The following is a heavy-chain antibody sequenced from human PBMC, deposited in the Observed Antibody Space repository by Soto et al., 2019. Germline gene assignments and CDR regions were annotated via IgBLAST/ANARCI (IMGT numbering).Heavy chain of an antibody. Sequence: QVQLVQSGAEVKKPGASVKVSCKASGYTFTSYDINWVRQATGQGLEWMGWMNPNSGNTGYAQKFQGRVTMXXNXSXXTAYMELSSLRSEDTAVYYCARTRPGRYGDSNFDYWGQGTLVTVSS. CDR2: MNPNSGNT. V-gene: IGHV1-8*01. CDR1: GYTFTSYD. CDR3: ARTRPGRYGDSNFDY. D-gene: IGHD4-17*01. J-gene: IGHJ4*02.